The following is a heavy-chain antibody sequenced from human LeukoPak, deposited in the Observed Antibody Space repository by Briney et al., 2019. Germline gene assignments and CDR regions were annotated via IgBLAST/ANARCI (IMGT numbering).Heavy chain of an antibody. CDR2: ISYDGSNK. CDR3: AKSRPSMVRGVIDTYYFDY. J-gene: IGHJ4*02. V-gene: IGHV3-30*18. D-gene: IGHD3-10*01. Sequence: GGSLRLSCAASGFTFSSYAMHWVRQAPGKGLEWVAVISYDGSNKYYADSVKGRFTISRDNSKNTLYLQMNSLRAEDTAVYYCAKSRPSMVRGVIDTYYFDYWGQGTLVTVSS. CDR1: GFTFSSYA.